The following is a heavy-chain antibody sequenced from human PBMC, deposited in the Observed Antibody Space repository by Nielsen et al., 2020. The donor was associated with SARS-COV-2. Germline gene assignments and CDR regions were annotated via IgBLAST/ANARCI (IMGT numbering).Heavy chain of an antibody. CDR2: IHYTGSA. CDR1: GDSIRNSRYY. Sequence: LRLSCSVSGDSIRNSRYYWTWVRQPPGRGPEWIGNIHYTGSANYSPSLKSRLSMSLEASRNQFSLSVKSMTAADSAEYYCVRDTLAHGLDVWGQGITVTVSS. V-gene: IGHV4-31*03. J-gene: IGHJ6*02. CDR3: VRDTLAHGLDV.